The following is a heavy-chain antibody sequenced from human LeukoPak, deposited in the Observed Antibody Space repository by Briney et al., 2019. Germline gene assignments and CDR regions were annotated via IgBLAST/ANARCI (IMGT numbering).Heavy chain of an antibody. J-gene: IGHJ4*02. D-gene: IGHD1-7*01. V-gene: IGHV6-1*01. CDR1: GDSVSSNSAA. CDR2: TYYRSKWFK. Sequence: SQTLSFTCAISGDSVSSNSAAWNWIRQSPLRGLEWLGRTYYRSKWFKYYAVSVKSRITINPDTSKNQFSLQLNSVTPEDTAVYFCARGGGGTLNYWGQGTLVTVSS. CDR3: ARGGGGTLNY.